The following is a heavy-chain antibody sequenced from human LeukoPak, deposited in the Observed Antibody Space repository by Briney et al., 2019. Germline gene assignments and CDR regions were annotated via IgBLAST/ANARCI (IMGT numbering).Heavy chain of an antibody. V-gene: IGHV1-18*01. CDR2: ISAYNGNT. D-gene: IGHD4-17*01. CDR1: GYTFTSYG. Sequence: GASVKVSCKASGYTFTSYGISWVRQAPGQGLEWMGWISAYNGNTNYAQKLQGRVTMTTDTSTSTAYMELRSLRSDDTAVYYCARVRDYGDYGARFDYWGQGTLATVSS. J-gene: IGHJ4*02. CDR3: ARVRDYGDYGARFDY.